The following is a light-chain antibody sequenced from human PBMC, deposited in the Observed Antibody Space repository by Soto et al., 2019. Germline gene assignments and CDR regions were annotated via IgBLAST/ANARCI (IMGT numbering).Light chain of an antibody. J-gene: IGLJ2*01. CDR2: EDN. CDR1: SGSIASNY. V-gene: IGLV6-57*04. Sequence: NFMLTQPHSVSESPGKTVTISCTRSSGSIASNYVQWYQQRPGSAPTTVIYEDNQRPSGVPDRFSGSIDSSSNSASLTLSGLNTEDEADYYCQSSDSSNVVFGGGTKVTVL. CDR3: QSSDSSNVV.